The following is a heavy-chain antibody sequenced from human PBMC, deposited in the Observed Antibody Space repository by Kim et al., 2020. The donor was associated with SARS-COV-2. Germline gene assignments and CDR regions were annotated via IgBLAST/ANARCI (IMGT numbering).Heavy chain of an antibody. CDR2: MNPNSGNT. Sequence: ASVKVSCKASGYTFTSYDINWVRQATGQGLEWMGWMNPNSGNTGYAQKFQGRVTMTRNTSISTAYMELSSLRSEDTAVYYCARGRSPLRYFDWSIPRDFDYWGQGTLVTVSS. J-gene: IGHJ4*02. CDR3: ARGRSPLRYFDWSIPRDFDY. V-gene: IGHV1-8*01. CDR1: GYTFTSYD. D-gene: IGHD3-9*01.